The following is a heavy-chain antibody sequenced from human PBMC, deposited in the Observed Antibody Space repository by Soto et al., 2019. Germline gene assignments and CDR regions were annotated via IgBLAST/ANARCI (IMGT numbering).Heavy chain of an antibody. CDR1: GGTFSSYT. J-gene: IGHJ2*01. D-gene: IGHD2-2*01. Sequence: QVQLVQSGVEVKKPGSSVKVSCKASGGTFSSYTISWVRQAPGQGLEWMGRIIPILGIANYAQKFQGRVTITADKSTSTAYMELSSLRSEDTAVYYCARGYCSSTSCSYWYFDLWGRGTLVTVSS. V-gene: IGHV1-69*02. CDR3: ARGYCSSTSCSYWYFDL. CDR2: IIPILGIA.